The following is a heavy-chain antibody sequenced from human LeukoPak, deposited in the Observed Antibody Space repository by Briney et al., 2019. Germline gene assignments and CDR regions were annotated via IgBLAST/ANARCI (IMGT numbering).Heavy chain of an antibody. V-gene: IGHV3-64D*06. CDR2: IGSDGDGA. J-gene: IGHJ4*01. CDR1: GFPFSTLG. Sequence: GGSLRLSCSASGFPFSTLGMHWVRQAPGKGLEHVSTIGSDGDGAYYADSVKDRFIISRDNSKNAVYLQMSSLRPEDTAVYYCVSPVFINFWGQGTLVTVSS. D-gene: IGHD1-14*01. CDR3: VSPVFINF.